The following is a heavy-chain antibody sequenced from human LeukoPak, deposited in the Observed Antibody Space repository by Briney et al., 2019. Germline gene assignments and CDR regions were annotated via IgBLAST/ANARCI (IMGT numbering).Heavy chain of an antibody. CDR3: VREYYYDGSGYSSPDY. V-gene: IGHV3-21*01. J-gene: IGHJ4*02. CDR1: GFTFSSYS. Sequence: GGSLRLSCAASGFTFSSYSMNWVRQAPGKGLEWVSSISSSSSYIYYADSVKGRFTISRDNSKNTLYLQMNSLRPEDTAVYYCVREYYYDGSGYSSPDYWGQGTLVTVSS. CDR2: ISSSSSYI. D-gene: IGHD3-22*01.